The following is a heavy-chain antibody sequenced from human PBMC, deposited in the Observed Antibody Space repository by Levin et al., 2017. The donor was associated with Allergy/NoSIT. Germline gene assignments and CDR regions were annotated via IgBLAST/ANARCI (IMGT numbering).Heavy chain of an antibody. CDR2: IKEDGSEK. CDR3: ARTRPGYYFDY. J-gene: IGHJ4*02. Sequence: PGGSLRLSCAASGFTFSTIWMSWVRQAPGKGLEWLASIKEDGSEKYYVDYVKGRFTISRDNSKNSLYLQIDGLRAEDTAVFYCARTRPGYYFDYWGQGTLVTVSS. D-gene: IGHD3-9*01. CDR1: GFTFSTIW. V-gene: IGHV3-7*01.